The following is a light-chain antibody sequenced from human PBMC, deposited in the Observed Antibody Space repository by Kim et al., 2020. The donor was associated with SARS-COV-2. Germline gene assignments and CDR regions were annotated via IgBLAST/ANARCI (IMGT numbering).Light chain of an antibody. Sequence: GQSITISCTATSSDFGGYKYVSWYQQHPGKAPKLIIYDVSNRPSGVSNRFSGSKSGNTASLTISGLQAEDEADYYCSSYTISTSRVFGTGTKVTVL. V-gene: IGLV2-14*03. CDR1: SSDFGGYKY. J-gene: IGLJ1*01. CDR3: SSYTISTSRV. CDR2: DVS.